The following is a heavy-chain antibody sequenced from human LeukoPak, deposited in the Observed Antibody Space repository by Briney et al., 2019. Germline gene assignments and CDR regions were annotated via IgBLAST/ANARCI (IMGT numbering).Heavy chain of an antibody. Sequence: GASVKVSCKASGYTFTGYYMHWVRQAPGQGLEWMGWINPNSGGTNYAQKFQGRVTMTRDTSISTAYMELSRLRSDDTAVYYCARDSRRKDIVVVPAAMRQGVWLDPWGQGTLVTVSS. V-gene: IGHV1-2*02. D-gene: IGHD2-2*01. CDR3: ARDSRRKDIVVVPAAMRQGVWLDP. J-gene: IGHJ5*02. CDR1: GYTFTGYY. CDR2: INPNSGGT.